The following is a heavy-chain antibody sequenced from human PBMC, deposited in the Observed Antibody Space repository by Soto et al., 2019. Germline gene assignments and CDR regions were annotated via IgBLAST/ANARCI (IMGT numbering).Heavy chain of an antibody. D-gene: IGHD3-22*01. CDR1: GFAFSNYW. CDR3: ARGGTSMIVVGAFDD. V-gene: IGHV3-7*01. J-gene: IGHJ4*02. Sequence: EVQLVESGGGLVQPGGSLRLSCAASGFAFSNYWMSWVRQAPGKGLEWVATIKQDGSEKYYVDSVKGRFTISRDKAKNSLYLQMNSRRADDTAVYHCARGGTSMIVVGAFDDWGQGALVTVSS. CDR2: IKQDGSEK.